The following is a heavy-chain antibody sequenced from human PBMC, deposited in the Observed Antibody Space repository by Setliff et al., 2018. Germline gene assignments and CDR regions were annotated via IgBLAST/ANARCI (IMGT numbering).Heavy chain of an antibody. CDR1: GHSISSRYY. J-gene: IGHJ4*02. V-gene: IGHV4-38-2*02. CDR3: ARLRPERGSGTPDY. D-gene: IGHD3-10*01. CDR2: IYHSGSA. Sequence: SETLSLTCTVSGHSISSRYYWGWIRQPPGKGLAWIGSIYHSGSAYYNPSLKSRVTISVDMTKNQFSLKLSSVTAADTAVYYCARLRPERGSGTPDYWGPGTLVTVSS.